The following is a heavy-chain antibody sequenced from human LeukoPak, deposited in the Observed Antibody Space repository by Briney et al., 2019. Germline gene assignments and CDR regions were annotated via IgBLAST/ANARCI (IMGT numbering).Heavy chain of an antibody. CDR1: GDSVSSNSAA. Sequence: SQTLSLTCAISGDSVSSNSAAWNWIRQSPSRGLEWLGRTYYRSKWCNDYAVSVKSRITINPDTSKNQFSLQLNSVTPEDTAVYYCARESVADYYDILTGYSKVFDYWGQGTLVTVSS. CDR2: TYYRSKWCN. J-gene: IGHJ4*02. D-gene: IGHD3-9*01. CDR3: ARESVADYYDILTGYSKVFDY. V-gene: IGHV6-1*01.